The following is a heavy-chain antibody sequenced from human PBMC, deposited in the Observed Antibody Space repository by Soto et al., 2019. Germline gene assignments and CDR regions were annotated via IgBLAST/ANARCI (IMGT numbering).Heavy chain of an antibody. D-gene: IGHD3-22*01. CDR1: GFPFSSYG. V-gene: IGHV3-33*06. Sequence: GGSLRLSCAASGFPFSSYGMHLVRQSPGKGLEWVAVIWYDGSNKYYADSVKGRFTISRDNSKNTLYLQMNSLRAEDTAVYYCAKGTDYDSSGSTFDYWGQGTRFTVSS. CDR3: AKGTDYDSSGSTFDY. CDR2: IWYDGSNK. J-gene: IGHJ4*02.